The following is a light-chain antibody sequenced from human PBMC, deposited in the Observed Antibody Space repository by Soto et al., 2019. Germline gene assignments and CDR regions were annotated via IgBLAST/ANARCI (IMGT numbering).Light chain of an antibody. V-gene: IGKV3-20*01. CDR1: QSVSSCY. CDR3: QQYVRSPPSRT. CDR2: DAS. J-gene: IGKJ1*01. Sequence: ETVLTQSPGTLSLSPGERATLSCRASQSVSSCYLAWYQQKPGQAPRLLIYDASSRATGIPDRFSGSGSGTDFTLTISRLEPEDFAVYYCQQYVRSPPSRTFGQGTKVEIK.